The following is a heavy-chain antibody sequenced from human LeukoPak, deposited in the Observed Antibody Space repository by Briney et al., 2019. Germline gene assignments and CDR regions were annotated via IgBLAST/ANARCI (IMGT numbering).Heavy chain of an antibody. CDR1: GGSISSYS. CDR2: IYTSGST. D-gene: IGHD2-15*01. J-gene: IGHJ4*02. CDR3: ARAVHCSGGSCYFDY. V-gene: IGHV4-4*07. Sequence: SETLSLTCTVSGGSISSYSWSWIRQPAGKGLEWIGRIYTSGSTKYNPSLTSRVTMSVDTSKNQFSLKLRFVTAADTAVYYCARAVHCSGGSCYFDYWGQGTLVTVSS.